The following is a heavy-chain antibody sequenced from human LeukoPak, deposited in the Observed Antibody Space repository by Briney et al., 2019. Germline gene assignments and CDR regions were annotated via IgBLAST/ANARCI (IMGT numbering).Heavy chain of an antibody. D-gene: IGHD6-13*01. J-gene: IGHJ4*02. CDR3: AKDFSSSFDY. CDR2: IRYDGSNK. CDR1: GFTFSSYG. V-gene: IGHV3-30*02. Sequence: GGSLRLSCAASGFTFSSYGMHWVRQAPGEGLEWVAFIRYDGSNKYYADSVKGRFTISRDNSKNTLYLQMNSLRPEDTAVYYCAKDFSSSFDYWGQGTLVTVSS.